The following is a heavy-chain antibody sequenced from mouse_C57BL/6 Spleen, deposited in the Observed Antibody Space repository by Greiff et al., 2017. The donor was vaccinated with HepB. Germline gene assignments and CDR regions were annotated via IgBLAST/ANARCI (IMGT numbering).Heavy chain of an antibody. J-gene: IGHJ4*01. CDR2: INPNNGGT. CDR1: GYTFTDYN. V-gene: IGHV1-18*01. CDR3: ARRRGNYYAMDY. Sequence: SGPELVKPGASVKIPCKASGYTFTDYNMDWVKQSHGKSLEWIGDINPNNGGTIYNQKFKGKATLTVDKSSSTAYMELRSLTSEDTAVYYCARRRGNYYAMDYWGQGTSVTVSS.